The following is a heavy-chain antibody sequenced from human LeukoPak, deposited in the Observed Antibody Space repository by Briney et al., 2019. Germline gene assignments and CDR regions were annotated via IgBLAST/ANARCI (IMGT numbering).Heavy chain of an antibody. J-gene: IGHJ4*02. D-gene: IGHD1-26*01. CDR1: GFTFSSYA. CDR3: AKRGVGATFYFDY. CDR2: ISGSGGST. Sequence: GGSLRLSCAASGFTFSSYAMSWVRQAPGKGLEWVSAISGSGGSTYYADSVKGRFTISRGNSKNTLYLQMNSLRAEDTAVYYCAKRGVGATFYFDYWGQGTLVTVSS. V-gene: IGHV3-23*01.